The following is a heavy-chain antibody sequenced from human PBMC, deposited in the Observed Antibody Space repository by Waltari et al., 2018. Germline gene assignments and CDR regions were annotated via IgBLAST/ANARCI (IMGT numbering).Heavy chain of an antibody. Sequence: QVQLVQSGAEVKKPGASVKVSCKASGYTFTGYYMHWVRQAPGQGLEWMGWINPNSGGTNYAQKCQGRVTMTRDTSISTAYMELSRLRSDDTAVYYCARATIVATMGDNWFDPWGQGTLVTVSS. J-gene: IGHJ5*02. CDR2: INPNSGGT. CDR3: ARATIVATMGDNWFDP. V-gene: IGHV1-2*02. CDR1: GYTFTGYY. D-gene: IGHD5-12*01.